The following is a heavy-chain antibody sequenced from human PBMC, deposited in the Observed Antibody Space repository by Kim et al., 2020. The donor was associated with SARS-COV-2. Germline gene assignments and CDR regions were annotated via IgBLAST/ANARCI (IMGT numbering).Heavy chain of an antibody. CDR3: VRQRITGNWYFDL. J-gene: IGHJ2*01. Sequence: GGSLRLSCSASGFTFSSYAMHWVRQAPGRGLEYVSAISRNGDHKYYADSVKGRFTISRDNSKNTLYLQMSSLRAEDTAVYYCVRQRITGNWYFDLWGRGT. CDR1: GFTFSSYA. V-gene: IGHV3-64D*06. D-gene: IGHD1-20*01. CDR2: ISRNGDHK.